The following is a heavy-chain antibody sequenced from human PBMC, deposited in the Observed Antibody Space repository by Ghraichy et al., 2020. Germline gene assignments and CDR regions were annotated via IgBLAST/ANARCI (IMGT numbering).Heavy chain of an antibody. CDR1: GYTFTGYY. CDR3: ARGIEYSSSSAHFDY. CDR2: INPNSGGT. Sequence: ASVKVSCKASGYTFTGYYMHWVRQAPGQGLEWMGWINPNSGGTNYAQKFQGWVTMTRDTSISTAYMELSRLRSDDTAVYYCARGIEYSSSSAHFDYWGQGTLVTVSS. V-gene: IGHV1-2*04. D-gene: IGHD6-6*01. J-gene: IGHJ4*02.